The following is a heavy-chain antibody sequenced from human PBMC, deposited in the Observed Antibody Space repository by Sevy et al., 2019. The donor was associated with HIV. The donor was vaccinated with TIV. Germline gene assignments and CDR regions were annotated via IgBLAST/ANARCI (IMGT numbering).Heavy chain of an antibody. CDR2: IKPDGSEK. V-gene: IGHV3-7*04. CDR3: AMDGSDY. J-gene: IGHJ4*02. CDR1: GFTFSTSW. Sequence: GASLRLSCAASGFTFSTSWMSWVRQAPGKGLEWVANIKPDGSEKYYVDSVKGRFTISRDNANNSLYLQLNSLRTEDTAVYYCAMDGSDYWGQGTLVTVSS.